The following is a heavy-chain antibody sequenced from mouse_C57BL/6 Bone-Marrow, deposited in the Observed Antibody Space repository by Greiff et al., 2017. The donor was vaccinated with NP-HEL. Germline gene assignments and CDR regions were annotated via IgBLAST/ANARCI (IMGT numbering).Heavy chain of an antibody. J-gene: IGHJ2*01. Sequence: VQLQQSGAELARPGASVKMSCKASGYTFPSYTMHWVKQRPGQGLEWIGYINPSSGYTKYNQKFKDKATLTADKSSSTAYMQLSSLTSEDSAVYYCAIDNYDIWRQGTTLTVSS. CDR2: INPSSGYT. CDR3: AIDNYDI. V-gene: IGHV1-4*01. CDR1: GYTFPSYT. D-gene: IGHD2-3*01.